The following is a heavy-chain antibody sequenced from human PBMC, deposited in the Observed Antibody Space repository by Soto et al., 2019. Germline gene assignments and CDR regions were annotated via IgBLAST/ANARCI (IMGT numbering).Heavy chain of an antibody. Sequence: QVQLVQSGPEVKKPGASVKVSCKTSGYTFTDYGISWVRQAPGQGLEWMGWISTSKGNTNYAQKVQGRVTMTTDTSTSTGYMELRSLRSDDTAVYYCATRSPAFDYWGQGTLVTVSS. J-gene: IGHJ4*02. V-gene: IGHV1-18*01. CDR2: ISTSKGNT. CDR3: ATRSPAFDY. CDR1: GYTFTDYG.